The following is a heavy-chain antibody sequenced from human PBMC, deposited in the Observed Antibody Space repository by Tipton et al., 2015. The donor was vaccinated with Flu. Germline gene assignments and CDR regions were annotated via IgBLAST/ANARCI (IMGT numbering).Heavy chain of an antibody. CDR3: AGGSGWIFDY. V-gene: IGHV3-7*01. J-gene: IGHJ4*02. CDR2: IKEGRGDE. CDR1: GFTFSNFF. D-gene: IGHD6-19*01. Sequence: SLRLSCAASGFTFSNFFMNWVRQAPGKGLEWVAGIKEGRGDEYYLDSVKGRFTISKDNAKNSLYLEMNSLRVEDTALYYCAGGSGWIFDYWGQGTLVSVSS.